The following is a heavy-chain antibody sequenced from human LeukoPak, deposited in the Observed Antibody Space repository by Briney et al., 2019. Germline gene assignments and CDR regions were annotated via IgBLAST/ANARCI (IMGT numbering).Heavy chain of an antibody. J-gene: IGHJ4*02. CDR3: ARGGWIQLWLIDY. Sequence: PSETLSLTCAVYGGSFSGYYWSWIRQPPGKGLEWIGEINHSGSTNYNPSLKGRVTISVDTSKNQFSLKLSSVTAADTAVYYCARGGWIQLWLIDYWGQGTLVTVSS. D-gene: IGHD5-18*01. CDR1: GGSFSGYY. V-gene: IGHV4-34*01. CDR2: INHSGST.